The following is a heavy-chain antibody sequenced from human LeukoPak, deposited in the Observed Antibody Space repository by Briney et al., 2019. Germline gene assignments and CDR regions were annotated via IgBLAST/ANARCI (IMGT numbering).Heavy chain of an antibody. J-gene: IGHJ4*02. Sequence: GGSLRLSCAASGFTFSSYSMNWVRKAPGKGLEWVSSISSSSSYIYYADSVKGRFTISRDNAKNSLYLQMNSLRAEDMAVYYCARNPPRAYSSWAYYFDYWGQGTLVTVSS. D-gene: IGHD6-6*01. CDR1: GFTFSSYS. CDR2: ISSSSSYI. V-gene: IGHV3-21*01. CDR3: ARNPPRAYSSWAYYFDY.